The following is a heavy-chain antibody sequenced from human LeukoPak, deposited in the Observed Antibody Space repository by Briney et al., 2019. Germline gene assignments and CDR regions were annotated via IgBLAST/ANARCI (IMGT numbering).Heavy chain of an antibody. D-gene: IGHD3-10*01. Sequence: SGGSLRLSWAASGFTFSSYEMNWVRQAPGKGLEWVSYISSSGSTIYYADSVKGRFTISRDNAKNSLYLQMNSLRAEDTAVYYCARVGTVLLWFGELFHFDYWGQGTLVTVSS. J-gene: IGHJ4*02. CDR2: ISSSGSTI. V-gene: IGHV3-48*03. CDR3: ARVGTVLLWFGELFHFDY. CDR1: GFTFSSYE.